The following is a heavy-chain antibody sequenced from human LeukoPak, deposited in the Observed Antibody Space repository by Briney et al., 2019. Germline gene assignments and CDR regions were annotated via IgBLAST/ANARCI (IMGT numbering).Heavy chain of an antibody. CDR2: INHSGST. CDR3: ARARVAAAGTRYFDL. CDR1: GGSSSGYY. J-gene: IGHJ2*01. Sequence: PSETLSLTCAVYGGSSSGYYWSWIRQPPGKGLEWIGEINHSGSTNYNPSLKSRVTISVDTSKNQFSLKLSSVTAADTAVYYCARARVAAAGTRYFDLWGRGTLVTVSS. D-gene: IGHD6-13*01. V-gene: IGHV4-34*01.